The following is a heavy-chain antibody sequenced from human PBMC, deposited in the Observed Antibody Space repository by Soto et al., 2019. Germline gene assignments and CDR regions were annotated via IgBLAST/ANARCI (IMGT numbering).Heavy chain of an antibody. J-gene: IGHJ6*03. D-gene: IGHD2-2*01. V-gene: IGHV3-11*01. Sequence: QVQLVESGGGLVKPGGSLRLSCAASGFILSDSYMSWIRQAPGKRLEWVSYIVGSTKYYADSVKGRFTISRDNAKNSLYLQMNSLRAEDTAVYYCARGRGYCSGSSCYLGYYYYMDVWGKGTTVTVSS. CDR1: GFILSDSY. CDR2: IVGSTK. CDR3: ARGRGYCSGSSCYLGYYYYMDV.